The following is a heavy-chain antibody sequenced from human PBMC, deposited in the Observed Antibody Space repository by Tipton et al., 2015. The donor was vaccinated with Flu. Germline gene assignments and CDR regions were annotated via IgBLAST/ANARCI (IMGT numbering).Heavy chain of an antibody. CDR3: ARGASDIVDDY. CDR1: GGSFSGYY. CDR2: IYYSGST. Sequence: TLSLTCAVYGGSFSGYYWSWIRQPPGKGLEWIGYIYYSGSTNYNPSLKSRVTISVDTSKNQFSLKLSSVTAADTAVYYCARGASDIVDDYWGQGTLVTVSS. J-gene: IGHJ4*02. D-gene: IGHD2-15*01. V-gene: IGHV4-34*01.